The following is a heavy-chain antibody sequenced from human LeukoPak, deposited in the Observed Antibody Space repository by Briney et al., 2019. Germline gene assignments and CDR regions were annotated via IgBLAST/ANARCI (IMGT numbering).Heavy chain of an antibody. CDR1: VGRVSSNSAA. D-gene: IGHD3-22*01. CDR3: AREEFYSYDSNGYYSTFDY. J-gene: IGHJ4*02. V-gene: IGHV6-1*01. CDR2: TYYRSKWYN. Sequence: SRTLSLTCALSVGRVSSNSAAWNWITQSPSRGLEWLGRTYYRSKWYNDYAVSVKSRITVKPDTSKNQFSLQLNSVTAEDTAVYFCAREEFYSYDSNGYYSTFDYWGQGTLVTVSS.